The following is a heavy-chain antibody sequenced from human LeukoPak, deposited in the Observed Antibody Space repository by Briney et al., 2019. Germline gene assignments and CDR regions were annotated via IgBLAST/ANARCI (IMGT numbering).Heavy chain of an antibody. J-gene: IGHJ4*02. V-gene: IGHV4-34*01. D-gene: IGHD4-23*01. CDR1: GGSFSGYY. CDR2: INHSGST. Sequence: PSETLSLTCAVYGGSFSGYYWSWIRQPPGKGLEWFGEINHSGSTNYNPSLKSRVTISVDTSKNQFSLKLSSVTAADTAVYYCARAYSTVVTLRFDYWGQGTLVTVSS. CDR3: ARAYSTVVTLRFDY.